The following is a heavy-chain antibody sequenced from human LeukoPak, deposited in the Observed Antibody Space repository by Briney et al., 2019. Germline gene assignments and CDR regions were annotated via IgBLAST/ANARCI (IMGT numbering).Heavy chain of an antibody. CDR2: ISGSGGST. Sequence: PGGSLRLSCAASGFTFSSYAMSWVRQAPGKGLEWVSAISGSGGSTYYADSVKGRFTISRDNSKNTLYLQMNSLRAEDTAVYYCAGGQLVLYYYYMDVWGKGTTVTVSS. CDR3: AGGQLVLYYYYMDV. V-gene: IGHV3-23*01. D-gene: IGHD6-6*01. J-gene: IGHJ6*03. CDR1: GFTFSSYA.